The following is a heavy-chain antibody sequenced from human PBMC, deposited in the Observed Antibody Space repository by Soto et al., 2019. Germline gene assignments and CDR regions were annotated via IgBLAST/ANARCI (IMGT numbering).Heavy chain of an antibody. J-gene: IGHJ6*02. CDR1: GFTFDDYT. V-gene: IGHV3-43*01. Sequence: GGSLRLSCAASGFTFDDYTMHWVRQAPGKGLEWVSLISWDGGSTYYADSVKGRFTISRDNSKNSLYLQMNSLRTEDTALYYCAKAASSRIYYYGMDVWGQGTTVTVSS. D-gene: IGHD6-6*01. CDR2: ISWDGGST. CDR3: AKAASSRIYYYGMDV.